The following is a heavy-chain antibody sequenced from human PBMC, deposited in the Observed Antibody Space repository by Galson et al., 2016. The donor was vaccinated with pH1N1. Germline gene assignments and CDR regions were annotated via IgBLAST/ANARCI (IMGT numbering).Heavy chain of an antibody. CDR2: IRQDGGEK. V-gene: IGHV3-7*01. Sequence: SLRLSCAASGFTFDNFWMQWVRQAPGKGLEWVANIRQDGGEKYYVDSVKGRFTTSRDNAKSSLFLQMNSLTSEDTAVYYCARRYFDSWGQGTLVTVSS. CDR1: GFTFDNFW. D-gene: IGHD1-14*01. J-gene: IGHJ4*02. CDR3: ARRYFDS.